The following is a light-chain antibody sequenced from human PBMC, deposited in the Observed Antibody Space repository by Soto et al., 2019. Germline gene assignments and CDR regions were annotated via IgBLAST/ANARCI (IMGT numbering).Light chain of an antibody. Sequence: QSALTQPASVSGSPGQSITISCTGTSSDVGTYNLVSWYQQHPGEAPKIIIYEGSKRPSGVPDRFSGSKSGNTASLTVSGLQTEDEADYYCNSYAGSNSFVFGTGTKLTVL. J-gene: IGLJ1*01. CDR2: EGS. CDR3: NSYAGSNSFV. CDR1: SSDVGTYNL. V-gene: IGLV2-14*02.